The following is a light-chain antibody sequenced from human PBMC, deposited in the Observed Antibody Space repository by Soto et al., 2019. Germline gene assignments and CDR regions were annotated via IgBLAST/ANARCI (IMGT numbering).Light chain of an antibody. J-gene: IGKJ5*01. V-gene: IGKV3-20*01. Sequence: EIVLTQSPASLSLSPGEGATLSCRAIQSVSSSYLAWYQQKPGQAPRLLIYGASSRATGIPDRFSGSGSGTDFTLTISRLEPEDFALYYCQHYYGTSPITFGQGTRLEIK. CDR1: QSVSSSY. CDR3: QHYYGTSPIT. CDR2: GAS.